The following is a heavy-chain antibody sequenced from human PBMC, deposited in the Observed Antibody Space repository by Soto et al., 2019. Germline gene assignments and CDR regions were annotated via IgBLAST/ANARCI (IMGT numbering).Heavy chain of an antibody. V-gene: IGHV3-66*01. CDR1: GFAVSSNY. CDR2: IHSGGDT. J-gene: IGHJ6*02. D-gene: IGHD1-7*01. Sequence: EVQLVESGGDLVQPGGSLRLSCAASGFAVSSNYMTWVRQAPGTGLEWVSVIHSGGDTHYADSVRGRFTISRDNSKNTLYLQMNSLRAEDTAVYYCARSRTGTTCGGMDVWGQGTTVTVSS. CDR3: ARSRTGTTCGGMDV.